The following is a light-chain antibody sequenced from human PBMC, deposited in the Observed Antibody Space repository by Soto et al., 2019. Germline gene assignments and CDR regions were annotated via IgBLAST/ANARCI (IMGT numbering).Light chain of an antibody. Sequence: DIQMNQSPSSLSASVGDRVTITCQARQDISNYLNWYQQKPGKAPKLLIYDASNLETGVPSRFSGSGSGTDFTFTISSLQPEDIATYYCQQYDNLPLTFGGGTKVDNK. CDR1: QDISNY. CDR3: QQYDNLPLT. CDR2: DAS. V-gene: IGKV1-33*01. J-gene: IGKJ4*01.